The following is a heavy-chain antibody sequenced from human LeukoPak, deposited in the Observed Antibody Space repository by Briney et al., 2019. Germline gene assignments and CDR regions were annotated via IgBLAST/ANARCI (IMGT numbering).Heavy chain of an antibody. CDR2: IGGSGGDT. J-gene: IGHJ4*02. D-gene: IGHD2-15*01. V-gene: IGHV3-23*01. CDR1: GFTFSTYA. CDR3: ASGRYCSGGSCSYL. Sequence: GGSLRLSCVVSGFTFSTYAMSWVRQAPGKGLEWVSGIGGSGGDTFYADSVRGRFTVSRDNSKNTLFLQMNSLRAEDTAVYYCASGRYCSGGSCSYLWGQGTLVTVSS.